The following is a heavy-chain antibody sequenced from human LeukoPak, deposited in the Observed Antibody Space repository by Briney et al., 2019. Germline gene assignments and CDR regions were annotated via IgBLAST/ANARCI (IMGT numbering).Heavy chain of an antibody. J-gene: IGHJ6*02. D-gene: IGHD1-26*01. CDR2: IWYDGSNK. Sequence: GGSLRLSCAASGFTFSSYGMHWVRQAPGKGLEWVAVIWYDGSNKYYADSVKGRFTISRDNSKNTLYLQMNSLRVEDTAVYYCARVLVGATGGMDVWGQGTTVTVSS. CDR1: GFTFSSYG. V-gene: IGHV3-33*01. CDR3: ARVLVGATGGMDV.